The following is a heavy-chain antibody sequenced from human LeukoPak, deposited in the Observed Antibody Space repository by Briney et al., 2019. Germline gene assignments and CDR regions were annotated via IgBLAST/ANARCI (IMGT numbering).Heavy chain of an antibody. D-gene: IGHD3-10*01. CDR2: VYHSGST. J-gene: IGHJ5*02. CDR3: AADRQQGGSGSYWFDP. V-gene: IGHV4-59*01. CDR1: RGSITTYY. Sequence: SETLSLTCTVPRGSITTYYWSWIRQSAGKGLEWIGNVYHSGSTTYNPSLKSRVTISVDTSKNQFSLRMTSVTTADTAVYYCAADRQQGGSGSYWFDPWGQGTQVTVSS.